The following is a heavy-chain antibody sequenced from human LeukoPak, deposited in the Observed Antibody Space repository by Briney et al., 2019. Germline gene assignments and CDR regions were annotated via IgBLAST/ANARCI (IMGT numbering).Heavy chain of an antibody. J-gene: IGHJ4*02. CDR1: GFTFSSYR. Sequence: GGSLRLSCAASGFTFSSYRMNWVRQAPGKGLEWVSYISSSSSTIYYADSVKGRFTISRDNAKNSLYLQMNSLRAEDTAVYYCARAGLLLSLDYWGQGTLVTVSS. D-gene: IGHD2-21*02. V-gene: IGHV3-48*04. CDR2: ISSSSSTI. CDR3: ARAGLLLSLDY.